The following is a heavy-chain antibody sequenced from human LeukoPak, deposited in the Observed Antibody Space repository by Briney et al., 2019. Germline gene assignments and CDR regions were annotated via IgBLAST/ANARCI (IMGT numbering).Heavy chain of an antibody. D-gene: IGHD2-15*01. CDR3: ATRSTGVGATFDC. V-gene: IGHV4-59*01. CDR2: ISYSGNT. CDR1: GGSISSYY. J-gene: IGHJ4*02. Sequence: PETLSLTCSVSGGSISSYYWSWIRQPPGKGLEWIGYISYSGNTNYNPSLKSRVTISVDTSKNQFSLKLSSVTAADTAVYYCATRSTGVGATFDCWGQGALVTVPS.